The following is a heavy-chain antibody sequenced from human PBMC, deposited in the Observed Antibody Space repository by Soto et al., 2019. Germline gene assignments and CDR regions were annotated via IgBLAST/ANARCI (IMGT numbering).Heavy chain of an antibody. Sequence: EVQLLESGGGLVQPGGSLRLSCAASGFTFSSYAMSWVRQAPGKGLEWVSAISGSGGSTYYADSVKGRFTISRDNSKNTLYLQMNSLRAEDTAVXYCAKXXIGRAVLRFLEWLGDVWGKGTTVTVSS. J-gene: IGHJ6*04. V-gene: IGHV3-23*01. CDR2: ISGSGGST. CDR1: GFTFSSYA. D-gene: IGHD3-3*01. CDR3: AKXXIGRAVLRFLEWLGDV.